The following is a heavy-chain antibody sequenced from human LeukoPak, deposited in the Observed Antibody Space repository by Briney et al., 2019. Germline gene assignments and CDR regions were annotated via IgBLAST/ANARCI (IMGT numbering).Heavy chain of an antibody. CDR3: ARGNKTTGGPPFAH. CDR2: INHRGST. V-gene: IGHV4-34*01. Sequence: PSETLSLTCAVYGGSFSGYYWTWIRQPPGKGLEWIGEINHRGSTNYNPSLKSRVIISVDTSKDQFSLRLNSVTAADTAIYYCARGNKTTGGPPFAHGGKGSLVPVPS. J-gene: IGHJ4*02. CDR1: GGSFSGYY. D-gene: IGHD1/OR15-1a*01.